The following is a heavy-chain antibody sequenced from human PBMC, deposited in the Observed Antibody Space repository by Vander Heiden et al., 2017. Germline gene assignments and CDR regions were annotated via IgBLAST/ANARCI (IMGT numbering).Heavy chain of an antibody. Sequence: HVQLVESGGGVGQPGRSLRLSCAASGFNFRTFTMHWVRQAPGKGLGWVAVMSYDGSRKFYADSVKGRFTISRDNSKNTLFLQMNSLRADDTAVYYCAKNLEAVAAGPYYYGMDVWGQGTTVTVSS. CDR1: GFNFRTFT. CDR3: AKNLEAVAAGPYYYGMDV. V-gene: IGHV3-30*18. CDR2: MSYDGSRK. D-gene: IGHD6-19*01. J-gene: IGHJ6*02.